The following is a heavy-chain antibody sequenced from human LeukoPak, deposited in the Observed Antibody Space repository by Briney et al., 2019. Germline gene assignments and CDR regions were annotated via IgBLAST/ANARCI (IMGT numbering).Heavy chain of an antibody. CDR3: ARSPTFTGVVVPAAIAGHGPFDP. J-gene: IGHJ5*02. CDR2: ISSSSSYI. D-gene: IGHD2-2*01. Sequence: GGSLRLSCAVSGFTFSSYSMNWVRQAPGKGLEWVSSISSSSSYIYYADSVKGRFTISRDNAKNSLYLQMNSLRAEDTAVYYSARSPTFTGVVVPAAIAGHGPFDPWGQGTLVTVPS. V-gene: IGHV3-21*01. CDR1: GFTFSSYS.